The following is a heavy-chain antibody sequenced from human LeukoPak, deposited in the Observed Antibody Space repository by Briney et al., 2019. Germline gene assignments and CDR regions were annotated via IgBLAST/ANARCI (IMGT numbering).Heavy chain of an antibody. CDR2: MNPNSGNT. V-gene: IGHV1-8*03. J-gene: IGHJ4*02. CDR1: GYTFTSYD. CDR3: ARGGQTQLDY. Sequence: ASVKVSCKASGYTFTSYDINWVRQATGQGLEWMGWMNPNSGNTGYAQKFQGRVTITRNTSTSTAYMELRSLRSEDTAVYYFARGGQTQLDYWGQGTLVTVSS.